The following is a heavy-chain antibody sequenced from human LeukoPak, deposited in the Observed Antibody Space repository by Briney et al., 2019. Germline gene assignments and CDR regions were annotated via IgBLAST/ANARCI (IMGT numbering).Heavy chain of an antibody. Sequence: SGPTLVKPTQTLTLTCTFSAFSLSTSGVGVGWIRQPPGKALEWLALIYWDDDKRYSPSLKSRLTITKDTSKNQVVLTMTNMDPVDIATYYCAHQGRKASFDYWGQGTLVTVSS. V-gene: IGHV2-5*02. CDR1: AFSLSTSGVG. CDR2: IYWDDDK. J-gene: IGHJ4*02. CDR3: AHQGRKASFDY.